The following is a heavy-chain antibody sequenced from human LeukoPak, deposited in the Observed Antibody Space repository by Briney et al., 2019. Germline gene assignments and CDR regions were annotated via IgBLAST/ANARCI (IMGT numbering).Heavy chain of an antibody. CDR3: ARQVATKGEWAFDV. Sequence: PSETLSLTCTVSGYLSTNYYWGWIRQPPGKGLEWIAGIRHDGYTYYNPSLKSQVTISVDMSRNQFSLKLNSLTAADTAAYYCARQVATKGEWAFDVWGQGTTVTVSS. CDR1: GYLSTNYY. D-gene: IGHD5-12*01. CDR2: IRHDGYT. J-gene: IGHJ3*01. V-gene: IGHV4-38-2*02.